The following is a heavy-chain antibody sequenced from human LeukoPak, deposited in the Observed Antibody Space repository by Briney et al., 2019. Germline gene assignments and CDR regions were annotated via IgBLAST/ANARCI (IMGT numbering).Heavy chain of an antibody. CDR3: ARDSAYGSGYNWFDP. Sequence: PGGSLRLSCAASGFTFSSYSMNWVRQAPGKGLEWVSSISSSSSYIYYADSVKGRFTISRDNAKNSLYLQMNSLRAEDTAVYYCARDSAYGSGYNWFDPWGQGTLVTVSS. J-gene: IGHJ5*02. CDR2: ISSSSSYI. D-gene: IGHD3-10*01. V-gene: IGHV3-21*01. CDR1: GFTFSSYS.